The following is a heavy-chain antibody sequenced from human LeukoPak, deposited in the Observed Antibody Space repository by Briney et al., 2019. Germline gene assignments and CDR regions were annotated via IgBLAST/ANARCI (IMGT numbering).Heavy chain of an antibody. CDR2: INPNSGGT. CDR1: GYTFTGYY. CDR3: ARDLLLELYCSSTSCSKGAFDI. D-gene: IGHD2-2*01. J-gene: IGHJ3*02. Sequence: GASVKVSCKASGYTFTGYYMHWVRQAPGQGLEWMGWINPNSGGTNYAQKFQGRVTMTRDTSISTAYMELSRLRSDDTAVYYCARDLLLELYCSSTSCSKGAFDIWGQGTMVTVSS. V-gene: IGHV1-2*02.